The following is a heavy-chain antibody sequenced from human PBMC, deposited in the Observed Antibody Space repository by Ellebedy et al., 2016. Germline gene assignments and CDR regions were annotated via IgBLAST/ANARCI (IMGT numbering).Heavy chain of an antibody. CDR2: INQDESDK. D-gene: IGHD1-26*01. Sequence: GGSLRLSXAASGVTFSRYWMTWVRQAPGKGLEWVANINQDESDKYYVDSVRGRFTISRDNAKNSMSLQMNSLRAEDTALYYCARGSNFDIWGQGAKVTVSS. V-gene: IGHV3-7*04. CDR3: ARGSNFDI. CDR1: GVTFSRYW. J-gene: IGHJ3*02.